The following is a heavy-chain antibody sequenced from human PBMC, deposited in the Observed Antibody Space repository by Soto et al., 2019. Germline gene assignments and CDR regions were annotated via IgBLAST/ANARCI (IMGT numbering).Heavy chain of an antibody. CDR1: GYTFTSYY. Sequence: ASVKVSCKASGYTFTSYYMHWVRQAPGQGLEWMGIINPSGGSTSYAQKFQGRVTMTRDTSTSTVYMELSSLRSEDTAVYYCARGGGYYRAFYYYMDVWGKGTTVTVSS. CDR2: INPSGGST. V-gene: IGHV1-46*03. J-gene: IGHJ6*03. D-gene: IGHD3-3*01. CDR3: ARGGGYYRAFYYYMDV.